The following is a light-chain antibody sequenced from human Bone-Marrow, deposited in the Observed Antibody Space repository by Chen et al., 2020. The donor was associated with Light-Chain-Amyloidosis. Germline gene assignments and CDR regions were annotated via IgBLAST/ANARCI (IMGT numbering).Light chain of an antibody. Sequence: SYELTQPPSVSVSPGQTARITCSGDDLPTKYAYWYQQKPGQAPVLVIHRDTERPSGISERFSVSRSGTTATLTISGVQAEDEADYHCQSADSSGTYEVIFGGGTKLTVL. CDR2: RDT. J-gene: IGLJ2*01. V-gene: IGLV3-25*03. CDR1: DLPTKY. CDR3: QSADSSGTYEVI.